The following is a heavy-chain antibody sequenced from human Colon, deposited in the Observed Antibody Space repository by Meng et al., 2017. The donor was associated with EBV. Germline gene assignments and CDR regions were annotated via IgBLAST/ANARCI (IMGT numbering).Heavy chain of an antibody. CDR1: GGSISSSSHY. CDR2: VYYSGST. CDR3: ARRTFYFDNSGSGYFFDS. Sequence: LQLRESGPGHLKPSETLPLPCTVSGGSISSSSHYWDWIRQPPGKGLERIGSVYYSGSTFYSPSLKSRVTISIDTSKNQFSLKLNSGTAADTAIYYCARRTFYFDNSGSGYFFDSWGQGTLVTVSS. V-gene: IGHV4-39*07. J-gene: IGHJ4*02. D-gene: IGHD3-22*01.